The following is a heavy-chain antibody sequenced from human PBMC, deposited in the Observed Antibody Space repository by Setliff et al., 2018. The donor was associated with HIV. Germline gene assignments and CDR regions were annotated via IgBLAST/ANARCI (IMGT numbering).Heavy chain of an antibody. Sequence: SETLSLTCTVSGGYISSGSYHWSWIRQPAGKGLEWIGRIYTSGSTNYNPSLKSRVTISVDTSKNQFSLNLTSLTAADTAVYYCARFLGWRGFDYWGQGTLVTVSS. CDR1: GGYISSGSYH. J-gene: IGHJ4*02. CDR2: IYTSGST. V-gene: IGHV4-61*02. CDR3: ARFLGWRGFDY. D-gene: IGHD3-3*01.